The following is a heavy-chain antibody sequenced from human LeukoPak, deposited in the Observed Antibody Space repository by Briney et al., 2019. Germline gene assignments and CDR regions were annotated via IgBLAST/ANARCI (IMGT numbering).Heavy chain of an antibody. D-gene: IGHD4-17*01. V-gene: IGHV4-59*08. Sequence: SETLSLTCTVSGGSISGFYWSWIRQPPGKALEWIGYIYYSGSTNYNPSLKSRVTISVDTSKNQFSLKLSSVTAADTAVYYCARTTVTTVTWGMDVWGQGTTVTVSS. CDR1: GGSISGFY. CDR2: IYYSGST. J-gene: IGHJ6*02. CDR3: ARTTVTTVTWGMDV.